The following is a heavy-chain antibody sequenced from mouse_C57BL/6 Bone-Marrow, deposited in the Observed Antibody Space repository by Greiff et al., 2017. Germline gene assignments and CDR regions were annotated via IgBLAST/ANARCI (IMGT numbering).Heavy chain of an antibody. Sequence: QVQLQQPGAELVKPGASVKMSCKASGYTFTSYWINWVKQRPGQGLEWIGDIYPGSGSTNYNEKFKSKATLTVDTSSSTAYMQLSSLTSEDSAVDYCAHDYDGDWYFDDWGTGTTVTVSS. D-gene: IGHD2-4*01. J-gene: IGHJ1*03. CDR1: GYTFTSYW. CDR2: IYPGSGST. V-gene: IGHV1-55*01. CDR3: AHDYDGDWYFDD.